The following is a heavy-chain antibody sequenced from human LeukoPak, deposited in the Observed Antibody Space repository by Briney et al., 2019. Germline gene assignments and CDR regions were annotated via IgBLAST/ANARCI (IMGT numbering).Heavy chain of an antibody. V-gene: IGHV3-23*01. CDR1: GFAFNSYA. D-gene: IGHD6-6*01. CDR3: ARHRSSWLIDY. J-gene: IGHJ4*02. Sequence: GGSLRLSCAASGFAFNSYAMSWVRQAPWERLQWVSGISDSGGNTYYADSVRGRFTISRDNSKNTLYLQMNSLRAEDTAVYYCARHRSSWLIDYWGQGTLVTVSS. CDR2: ISDSGGNT.